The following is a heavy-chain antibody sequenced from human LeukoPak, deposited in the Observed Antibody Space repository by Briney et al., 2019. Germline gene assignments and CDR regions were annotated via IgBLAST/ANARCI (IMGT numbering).Heavy chain of an antibody. CDR2: FDPEDGET. V-gene: IGHV1-24*01. CDR3: ARTSLGSDYGGLFDY. D-gene: IGHD4-23*01. J-gene: IGHJ4*02. CDR1: GYTLTELS. Sequence: ASVKVSCKVSGYTLTELSMHWVRQAPGKGLEWMGGFDPEDGETIYAQKFQGRVIMTEDTSTDTAYMELSSLRSEDTAVYYCARTSLGSDYGGLFDYWGQGTLVTVSS.